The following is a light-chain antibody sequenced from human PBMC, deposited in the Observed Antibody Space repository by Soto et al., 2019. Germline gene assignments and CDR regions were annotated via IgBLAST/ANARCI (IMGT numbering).Light chain of an antibody. Sequence: QSALTQPASVSGAPGQSITISCTGTSSDVGSYNLVSWFRQYPGKAPKLMIYEVSKWPSGVSNRFSGSKSGKSASLTISGLQAEDAADYYRSSYSGSSTFVIFGGGTTLTVL. J-gene: IGLJ2*01. CDR2: EVS. CDR1: SSDVGSYNL. V-gene: IGLV2-23*02. CDR3: SSYSGSSTFVI.